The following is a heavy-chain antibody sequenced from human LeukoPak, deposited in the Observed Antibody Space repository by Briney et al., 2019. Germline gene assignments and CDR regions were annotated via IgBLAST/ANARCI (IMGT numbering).Heavy chain of an antibody. CDR1: GGSFSGYY. CDR2: INHSGST. V-gene: IGHV4-34*01. Sequence: SETLSLTCAVYGGSFSGYYWSWIRQPPGKGLEWIGEINHSGSTNYNPSLKSRVTISVDTSKNHFSLKLSSVTAADTAVYYCARGNYSSSSSPFYYYYGMDVWGQGTTVTVSS. CDR3: ARGNYSSSSSPFYYYYGMDV. D-gene: IGHD6-6*01. J-gene: IGHJ6*02.